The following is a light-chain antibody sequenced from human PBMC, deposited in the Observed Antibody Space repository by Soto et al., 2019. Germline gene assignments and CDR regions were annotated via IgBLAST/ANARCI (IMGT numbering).Light chain of an antibody. Sequence: DIQMTQSPSTLSASVGDRVIITCRASQSISYWLAWYQQKPGKAPKSLIYKASSLGSGVPSRFSGSGSGTEFTLTISSLQPDDFATYYCQQYSIYPITFGGGTEVEIK. V-gene: IGKV1-5*03. CDR2: KAS. J-gene: IGKJ4*01. CDR3: QQYSIYPIT. CDR1: QSISYW.